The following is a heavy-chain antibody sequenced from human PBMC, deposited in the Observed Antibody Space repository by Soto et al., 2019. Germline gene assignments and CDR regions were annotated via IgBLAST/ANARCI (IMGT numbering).Heavy chain of an antibody. CDR3: ARRAFGRSRSFDI. V-gene: IGHV3-23*01. D-gene: IGHD3-16*01. J-gene: IGHJ3*02. Sequence: VQLLESGGDLVHPGGSLRLSCAASGFAFSSHPMSWVRQAPERGLEWVSGISDSGGLTYNADSVKGRFTISRDNSKNTLYLQMNSLRAEDTALYYCARRAFGRSRSFDIWRQGTMVTVSS. CDR2: ISDSGGLT. CDR1: GFAFSSHP.